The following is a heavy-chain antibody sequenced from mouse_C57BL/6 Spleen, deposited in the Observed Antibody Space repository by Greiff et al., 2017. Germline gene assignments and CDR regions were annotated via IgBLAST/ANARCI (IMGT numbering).Heavy chain of an antibody. J-gene: IGHJ2*01. CDR3: ARNSDYYGSRNYFDY. D-gene: IGHD1-1*01. V-gene: IGHV2-9-1*01. CDR2: IWPGGGA. Sequence: VKLVESGPGLVAPSQSLSITCTVSGFSLTSYAISWVRQPPGQGLEWLGVIWPGGGANYNSALNSRLGISTDNSKSQVFLKMNSLQTDDTARTYCARNSDYYGSRNYFDYWGQGTTLTVSS. CDR1: GFSLTSYA.